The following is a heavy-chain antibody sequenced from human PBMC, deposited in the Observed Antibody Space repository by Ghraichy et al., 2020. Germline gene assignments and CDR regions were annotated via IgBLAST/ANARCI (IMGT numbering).Heavy chain of an antibody. CDR3: ARHWGDGYNSNWFDP. J-gene: IGHJ5*02. D-gene: IGHD5-24*01. CDR1: GGSISSSSDY. V-gene: IGHV4-39*01. Sequence: GSLRLSCTVSGGSISSSSDYWGWIREPPGKGLEWIGSIYYSGSTYYNPCIKSRVTISVDRSKNQFSLKLSSVTAADTAVYYCARHWGDGYNSNWFDPWGQGTLVTVSS. CDR2: IYYSGST.